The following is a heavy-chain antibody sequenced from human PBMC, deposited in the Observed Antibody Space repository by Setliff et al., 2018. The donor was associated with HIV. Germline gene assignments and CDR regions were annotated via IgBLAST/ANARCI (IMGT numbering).Heavy chain of an antibody. CDR3: ARSADTLVAGLLHY. V-gene: IGHV3-48*03. J-gene: IGHJ4*02. CDR1: GFTFSSYE. Sequence: GGSLRLSCAASGFTFSSYEMDWVRQTPGGGLEWVAYIGHTGSRVYYADSVRGRFSISRDNAKNSLYLQMNSLRAEDTAVYYCARSADTLVAGLLHYWGQGTLVTVSS. CDR2: IGHTGSRV. D-gene: IGHD6-19*01.